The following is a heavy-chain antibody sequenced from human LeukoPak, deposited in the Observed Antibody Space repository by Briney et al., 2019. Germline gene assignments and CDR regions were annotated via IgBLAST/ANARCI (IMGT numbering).Heavy chain of an antibody. CDR2: ISGSGGST. Sequence: GGSLRLSCAASGFTFSSYAMSWVRQAPGKGLEWVSAISGSGGSTYYADSVKGRFTISRDNSKNTLYLQMNSLRAEDTAVYYCAKGRGSGSSSWQRYYFDYWGQGTLVTVSS. CDR3: AKGRGSGSSSWQRYYFDY. D-gene: IGHD6-13*01. J-gene: IGHJ4*02. V-gene: IGHV3-23*01. CDR1: GFTFSSYA.